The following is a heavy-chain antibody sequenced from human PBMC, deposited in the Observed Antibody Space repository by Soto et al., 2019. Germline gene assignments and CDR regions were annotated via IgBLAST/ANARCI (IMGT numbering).Heavy chain of an antibody. D-gene: IGHD6-25*01. CDR1: GDSISSYY. CDR2: IYYGGST. CDR3: ARHRASSGRCDY. Sequence: SETLSLTCTVSGDSISSYYWSWIRQPPGKGLEWIGYIYYGGSTNYNPSLKSRVAISADTSKNQFSLELTSVTAADTAVYYCARHRASSGRCDYWSRRTPVTGSS. J-gene: IGHJ4*02. V-gene: IGHV4-59*08.